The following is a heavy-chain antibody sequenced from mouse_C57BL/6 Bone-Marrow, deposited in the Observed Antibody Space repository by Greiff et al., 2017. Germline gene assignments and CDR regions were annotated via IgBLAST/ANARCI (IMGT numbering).Heavy chain of an antibody. J-gene: IGHJ3*01. CDR2: ISSGSSTI. Sequence: EVKLMESGGGLVKPGGSLKLSCAASGFTFSDYGMHWVRQAPGKGLEWVAYISSGSSTINYADTVKGRFTISRDNAKTTLFLQMTSLRSEDTALYYWARRIYDNFDAFWGQGPLVTVSA. CDR1: GFTFSDYG. V-gene: IGHV5-17*01. CDR3: ARRIYDNFDAF. D-gene: IGHD2-1*01.